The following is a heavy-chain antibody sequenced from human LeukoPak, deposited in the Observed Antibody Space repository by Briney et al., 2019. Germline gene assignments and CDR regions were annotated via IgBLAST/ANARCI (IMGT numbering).Heavy chain of an antibody. CDR2: IYYSGST. CDR1: GGSISSGGYY. Sequence: SETLSLTCTVSGGSISSGGYYWSWIRQHPGKGLEWIGYIYYSGSTNYNPSLKSRVTISVDTSKNQFSLKLSSVTAADTAVYYCARERYDFWSGYYTGYYYYYGMDVWGQGTTVTVSS. V-gene: IGHV4-61*08. CDR3: ARERYDFWSGYYTGYYYYYGMDV. D-gene: IGHD3-3*01. J-gene: IGHJ6*02.